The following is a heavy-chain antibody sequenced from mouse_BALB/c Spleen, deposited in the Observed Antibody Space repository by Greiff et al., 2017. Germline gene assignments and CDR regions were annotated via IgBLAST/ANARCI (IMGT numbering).Heavy chain of an antibody. CDR1: GFTIHDTY. Sequence: VQLQQSGAELVQPGASVKLSCTASGFTIHDTYMHWVKQRPDQGLAWIGRIDPANGNTKYDPKFPGKATITADTSSNTAYLQLSSLTSEDTAVYYCARGVLYAMDYWGQGTSVTVSS. D-gene: IGHD2-14*01. V-gene: IGHV14-3*02. CDR2: IDPANGNT. J-gene: IGHJ4*01. CDR3: ARGVLYAMDY.